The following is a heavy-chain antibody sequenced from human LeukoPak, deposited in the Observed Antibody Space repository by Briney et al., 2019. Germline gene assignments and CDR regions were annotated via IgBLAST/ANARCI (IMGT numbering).Heavy chain of an antibody. CDR2: ISSSSSTI. CDR3: ARGTAYYVNDY. D-gene: IGHD1-26*01. Sequence: GGSLRLSCAASGFTFSSYSMNWVRQAPGKGLEWVSYISSSSSTIQYADSAKGRFTVSRDNAKNSLYLQMSSLRAEDTAVYYCARGTAYYVNDYWGQGALVTASS. J-gene: IGHJ4*02. V-gene: IGHV3-48*01. CDR1: GFTFSSYS.